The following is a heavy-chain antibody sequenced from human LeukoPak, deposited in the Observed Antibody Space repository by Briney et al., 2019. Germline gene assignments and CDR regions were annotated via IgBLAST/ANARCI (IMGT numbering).Heavy chain of an antibody. CDR1: GFTFSSYA. CDR2: ISGSGGST. Sequence: GGSLRLSCAASGFTFSSYAMSWVRQAPGKGLEWVSAISGSGGSTYYAGSVKGRFTISRDNSKNTLYLQMNSLRAEDTAVYYCANPPRAAGTGYFDYWGQGTLVTVSS. CDR3: ANPPRAAGTGYFDY. V-gene: IGHV3-23*01. D-gene: IGHD6-13*01. J-gene: IGHJ4*02.